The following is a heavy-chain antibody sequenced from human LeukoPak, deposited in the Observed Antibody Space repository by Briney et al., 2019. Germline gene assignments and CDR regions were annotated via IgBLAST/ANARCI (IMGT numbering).Heavy chain of an antibody. CDR2: ISGSGGST. CDR1: GFTFSSYA. CDR3: AKEISPPYYYDSSGSFDY. V-gene: IGHV3-23*01. J-gene: IGHJ4*02. Sequence: GGSLRLSCAASGFTFSSYAMSWVRQAPGKGLEWVSAISGSGGSTYYADSVKGRFTISRDNSKNTLYLQMNSLRAEETAVYYCAKEISPPYYYDSSGSFDYWGQGTLVTVSS. D-gene: IGHD3-22*01.